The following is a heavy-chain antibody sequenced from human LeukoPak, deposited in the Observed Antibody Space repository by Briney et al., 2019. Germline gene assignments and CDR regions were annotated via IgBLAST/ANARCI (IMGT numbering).Heavy chain of an antibody. D-gene: IGHD3-3*01. Sequence: PSETPSLTCTVSGGSISSYYWSWIRQPPGKGLEWIGYIYYSGSTNYNPSLKSRVTISVDTSKNQFSLKLSSVTAADTAVYYCARVRFPGRFDPWGQGTLVTVSS. V-gene: IGHV4-59*01. CDR3: ARVRFPGRFDP. CDR2: IYYSGST. J-gene: IGHJ5*02. CDR1: GGSISSYY.